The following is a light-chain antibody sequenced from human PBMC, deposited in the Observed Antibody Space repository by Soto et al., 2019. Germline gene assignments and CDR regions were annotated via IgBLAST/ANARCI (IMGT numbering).Light chain of an antibody. CDR1: QSISSNS. CDR3: QRDS. V-gene: IGKV3-20*01. CDR2: AAS. Sequence: EIVLTQSPGTLSLSPGERATLSCRVSQSISSNSLAWYQQKPGQAPRLLIYAASSRATGIPDRFSGSGSGTGFTLTITRLEPEDFAVYYCQRDSFGQGTKLEIK. J-gene: IGKJ2*03.